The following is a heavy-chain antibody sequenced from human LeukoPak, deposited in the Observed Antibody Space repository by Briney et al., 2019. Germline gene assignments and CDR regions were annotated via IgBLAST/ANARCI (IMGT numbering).Heavy chain of an antibody. CDR1: GGSISSGDSY. V-gene: IGHV4-30-4*08. J-gene: IGHJ4*02. D-gene: IGHD5-12*01. CDR2: INHSGST. CDR3: ARRRGYSGFHFDY. Sequence: SQTLSLTCTVSGGSISSGDSYWSWIRQPPGKGLEWIGEINHSGSTNYNPSLKSRVTISVDTSKNQFSLKLSSVTAADTAVYYCARRRGYSGFHFDYWGQGTLVTVSS.